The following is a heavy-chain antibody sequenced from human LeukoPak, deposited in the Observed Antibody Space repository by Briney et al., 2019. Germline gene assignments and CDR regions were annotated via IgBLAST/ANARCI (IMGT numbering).Heavy chain of an antibody. J-gene: IGHJ6*02. CDR1: GFTFSSYA. CDR3: VKDRPCETCMPMDA. D-gene: IGHD2-2*01. Sequence: GGSLRLSCAASGFTFSSYAMNWVRQAPGKGLEWVSTASGSGGSTYYADTVKGRFTISRDNSKNTLYLQMNSLRAEDSAIYFCVKDRPCETCMPMDAWGQGTTVTVSS. CDR2: ASGSGGST. V-gene: IGHV3-23*01.